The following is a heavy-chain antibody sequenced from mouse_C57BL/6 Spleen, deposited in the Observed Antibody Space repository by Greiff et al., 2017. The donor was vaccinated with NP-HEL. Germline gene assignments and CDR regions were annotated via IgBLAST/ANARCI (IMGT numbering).Heavy chain of an antibody. CDR1: GYTFTDYN. CDR2: INPNNGGT. V-gene: IGHV1-18*01. J-gene: IGHJ3*01. Sequence: VQLKQSGPELVKPGASVKIPCKASGYTFTDYNMDWVKQSHGKSLEWIGDINPNNGGTIYNQKFKGKATLTVDKSSSTAYMELRSLTSEDTAVYYCASPYYGSPFAYWGQGTLVTVSA. CDR3: ASPYYGSPFAY. D-gene: IGHD1-1*01.